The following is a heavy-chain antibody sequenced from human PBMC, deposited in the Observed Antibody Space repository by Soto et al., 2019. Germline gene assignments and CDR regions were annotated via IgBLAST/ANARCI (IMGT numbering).Heavy chain of an antibody. D-gene: IGHD2-15*01. V-gene: IGHV3-33*01. J-gene: IGHJ4*02. CDR1: GFTFSGYG. Sequence: PGGSLRLSCAASGFTFSGYGMHWVRQAPGKGLEWVAVIWYDGSNKYYADSVKGRFTISRDNSKNTLYLQMNSLRAEDTAVYYCARDSSFFGNVVDLSFDYWGQGTLVTVSS. CDR3: ARDSSFFGNVVDLSFDY. CDR2: IWYDGSNK.